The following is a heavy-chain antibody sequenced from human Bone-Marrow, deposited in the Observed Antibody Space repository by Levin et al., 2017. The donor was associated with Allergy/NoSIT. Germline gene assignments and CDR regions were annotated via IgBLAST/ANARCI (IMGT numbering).Heavy chain of an antibody. Sequence: GGSLRLSCATSGFPFSTYGMAWVRQAPGKGLEWVASITTTSNYIHYADSVKGRFTISRDNANNSLSLQMNRLRGDDTAVYYCARAAGAAGRGGMDVWGQGATVTVSS. V-gene: IGHV3-21*01. CDR3: ARAAGAAGRGGMDV. D-gene: IGHD6-13*01. CDR1: GFPFSTYG. J-gene: IGHJ6*02. CDR2: ITTTSNYI.